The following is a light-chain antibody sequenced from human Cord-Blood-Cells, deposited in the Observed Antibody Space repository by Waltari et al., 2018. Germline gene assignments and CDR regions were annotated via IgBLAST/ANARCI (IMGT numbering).Light chain of an antibody. V-gene: IGLV2-14*01. Sequence: QSALTQPASVSGPPGPSITISCTGTSLHVGGSNYVPWYQQHPGKAPKLMIYEVSNRPSGVSNRFSGSKSGNTASLTISGLQAEDEADYYCSSYTSSSTLYVFGTGTKVTVL. CDR2: EVS. CDR3: SSYTSSSTLYV. J-gene: IGLJ1*01. CDR1: SLHVGGSNY.